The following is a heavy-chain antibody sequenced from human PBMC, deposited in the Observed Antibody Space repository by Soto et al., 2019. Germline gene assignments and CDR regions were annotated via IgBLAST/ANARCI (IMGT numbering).Heavy chain of an antibody. CDR3: ARDGHCSGGSCYSGAFDI. CDR1: GGSISSGDYS. J-gene: IGHJ3*02. V-gene: IGHV4-30-4*01. Sequence: LSLTCTVSGGSISSGDYSWSWIRQPPGKGLEWIGYIHYSGSTSYNPSLKSRLTLSVDTSKNQFSLKLNSVTAADTAVYYCARDGHCSGGSCYSGAFDIWGQGRMVTV. CDR2: IHYSGST. D-gene: IGHD2-15*01.